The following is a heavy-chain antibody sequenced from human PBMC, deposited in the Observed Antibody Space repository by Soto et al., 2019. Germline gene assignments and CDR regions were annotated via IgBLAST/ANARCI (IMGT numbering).Heavy chain of an antibody. Sequence: QITLKESGPTLVKPTQTLTLTCTFSGFSLSTTGMGVGWIRQPPGKALEWLARIYSHDGERYSPTLKSRLTVTNDTSKDRVVLTMTNMDPVDTGTYYCVNRISGWPGCRNGGQGTLVTVSS. CDR1: GFSLSTTGMG. CDR2: IYSHDGE. D-gene: IGHD6-19*01. V-gene: IGHV2-5*01. CDR3: VNRISGWPGCRN. J-gene: IGHJ4*02.